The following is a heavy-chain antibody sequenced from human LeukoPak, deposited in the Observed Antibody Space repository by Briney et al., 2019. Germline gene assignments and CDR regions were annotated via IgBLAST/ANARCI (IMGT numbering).Heavy chain of an antibody. CDR3: ARHIVGAPCFFGY. Sequence: GGSLRLSCAASGFSFSSYWMHWVRQAPGKGLVWVSHINSDGSSRSYADSVKGRFTISRDNAKNTLYLQMNSLRAEDTAVYYCARHIVGAPCFFGYWGQGTLVTVSS. D-gene: IGHD1-26*01. V-gene: IGHV3-74*01. J-gene: IGHJ4*02. CDR1: GFSFSSYW. CDR2: INSDGSSR.